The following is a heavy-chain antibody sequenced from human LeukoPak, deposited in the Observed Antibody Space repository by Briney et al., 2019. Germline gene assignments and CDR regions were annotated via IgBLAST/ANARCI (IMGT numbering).Heavy chain of an antibody. Sequence: GASVKASCKASGYIFTRYYLHWVRQALGQGLEWTGRVNPNTGYTDYSYNFQGRVALTRDTSINTAYMEVTRLTSDDAAVYFCAVSRDYGDYYFDSWGLGTLVTVSS. CDR2: VNPNTGYT. CDR3: AVSRDYGDYYFDS. CDR1: GYIFTRYY. V-gene: IGHV1-2*06. D-gene: IGHD4-17*01. J-gene: IGHJ4*02.